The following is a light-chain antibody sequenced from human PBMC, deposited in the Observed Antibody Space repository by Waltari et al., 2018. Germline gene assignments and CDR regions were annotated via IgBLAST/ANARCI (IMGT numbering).Light chain of an antibody. CDR2: RNN. V-gene: IGLV1-47*01. J-gene: IGLJ3*02. CDR1: SSNIGSNY. CDR3: AAWDDSLSGWV. Sequence: QSVLTQPPSASGTPGQRVTISCSGSSSNIGSNYVYWYQQLPGTAPKLLIYRNNQRPSGVPXXFSGSKSGTSASLAISGLRSEDEADYYCAAWDDSLSGWVFGGGTKLTVL.